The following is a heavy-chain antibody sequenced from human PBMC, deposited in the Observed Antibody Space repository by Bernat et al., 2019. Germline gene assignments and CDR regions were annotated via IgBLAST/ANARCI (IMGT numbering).Heavy chain of an antibody. CDR2: IYHSGST. Sequence: QVQLQDPGPGLVKPSGTLSLTCAVSGGSISSSNWWSWVRQPPGKGLEWIGEIYHSGSTNYNPSLKSRVTISVDKSKNQFSLNLSAVSAADTAVYYCARVAVVPGAKGGFGSWGQGTLVTVAS. CDR1: GGSISSSNW. V-gene: IGHV4-4*02. J-gene: IGHJ4*02. CDR3: ARVAVVPGAKGGFGS. D-gene: IGHD2-2*01.